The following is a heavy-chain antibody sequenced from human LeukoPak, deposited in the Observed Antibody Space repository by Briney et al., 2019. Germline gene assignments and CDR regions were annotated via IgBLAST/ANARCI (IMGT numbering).Heavy chain of an antibody. CDR3: AREMDRYSYGLFDY. V-gene: IGHV4-31*03. J-gene: IGHJ4*02. CDR1: GGSISSGGYY. Sequence: SETLSLTCTVSGGSISSGGYYWSWIRQHPGKGLEWIGYIYYSGSTYYNPSLKSRVVISVDTSKNQFSLKLSSVTAADTAVYYCAREMDRYSYGLFDYWGQGTLVTVSS. D-gene: IGHD5-18*01. CDR2: IYYSGST.